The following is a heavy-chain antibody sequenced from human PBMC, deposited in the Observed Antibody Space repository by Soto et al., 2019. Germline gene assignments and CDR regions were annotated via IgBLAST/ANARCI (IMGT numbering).Heavy chain of an antibody. CDR3: ARAPSPFDFSLALDV. CDR2: IFSSGTT. Sequence: AANSCGGIRQAPGKGLEWIGYIFSSGTTYYNPSLKSRLTMSLDTSQNQFSLKPNSVTAADTAVYFFARAPSPFDFSLALDVWRPVSAVT. V-gene: IGHV4-30-4*02. D-gene: IGHD3-9*01. CDR1: AANS. J-gene: IGHJ6*02.